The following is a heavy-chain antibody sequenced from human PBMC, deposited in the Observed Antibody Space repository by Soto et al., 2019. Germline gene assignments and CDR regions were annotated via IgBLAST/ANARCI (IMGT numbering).Heavy chain of an antibody. CDR3: ARAGYSYETGYYFDS. J-gene: IGHJ4*02. CDR1: GGSISNYY. CDR2: IYYTGST. V-gene: IGHV4-59*01. D-gene: IGHD5-18*01. Sequence: QVQLQESGPGLVKPSETLSLTCTVSGGSISNYYWSWIRQPPGKGLEWIGFIYYTGSTNYIPSLKSRLTMSLHTSRNQFSLNLSSVTAADTAVYYCARAGYSYETGYYFDSWGQGTLVTVSS.